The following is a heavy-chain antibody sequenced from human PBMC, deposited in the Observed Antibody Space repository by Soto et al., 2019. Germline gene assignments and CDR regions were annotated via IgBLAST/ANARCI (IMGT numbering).Heavy chain of an antibody. D-gene: IGHD1-1*01. CDR1: GYTFTSYG. CDR2: ISAHNGNT. Sequence: QVHLVQSGAEVKKPGASVKVSRKASGYTFTSYGITWVRQAPGQGLEWMGWISAHNGNTDYAQKLQGRVIVTSDTSTSTAYMELRSLRSDDTAVYYCARGRYGDYWGQGALVTVSS. J-gene: IGHJ4*02. V-gene: IGHV1-18*01. CDR3: ARGRYGDY.